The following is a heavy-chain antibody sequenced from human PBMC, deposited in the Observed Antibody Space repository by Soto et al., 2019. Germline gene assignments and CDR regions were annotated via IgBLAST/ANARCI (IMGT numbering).Heavy chain of an antibody. CDR3: AKGLFYSSQSDRGFDY. CDR2: ISRSGDET. J-gene: IGHJ4*02. D-gene: IGHD3-22*01. Sequence: EVQLLESGGGLVQPGGSLRLSCAASGFIFSTYAMSWVRQAPGKGLEWVSAISRSGDETNYADSVKGRFTISRDNSKNTLYLQMNSLRAEDSAVYYCAKGLFYSSQSDRGFDYWGQGTLVTASS. CDR1: GFIFSTYA. V-gene: IGHV3-23*01.